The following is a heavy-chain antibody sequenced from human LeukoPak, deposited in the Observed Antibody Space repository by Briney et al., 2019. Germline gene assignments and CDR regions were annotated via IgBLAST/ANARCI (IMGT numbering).Heavy chain of an antibody. D-gene: IGHD3-16*01. CDR3: ARSSLQGGVTTIGFDY. CDR1: GGTFSSYA. CDR2: IIPIFGTA. V-gene: IGHV1-69*13. J-gene: IGHJ4*02. Sequence: SVKVSCKASGGTFSSYAISWVRQAPGQGLEWMGGIIPIFGTANYAQKFQGRVTITADESTSTAYMELSSLRSEDTAVYYCARSSLQGGVTTIGFDYWGQGTLVTVSS.